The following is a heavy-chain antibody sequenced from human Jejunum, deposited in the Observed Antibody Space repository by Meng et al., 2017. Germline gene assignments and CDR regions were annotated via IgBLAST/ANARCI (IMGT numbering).Heavy chain of an antibody. CDR3: AINGGS. Sequence: EVQVLESGGGLVQPGESLTLSCVVSGLIFGSYAMSWVRQAPGKRLEWVSGISGNGEVTHYADSVKGRFTISRDNFKDTLYLQMNSLRADDTAVFYCAINGGSWGQGTMVTVSS. J-gene: IGHJ5*02. CDR2: ISGNGEVT. D-gene: IGHD2-8*01. CDR1: GLIFGSYA. V-gene: IGHV3-23*01.